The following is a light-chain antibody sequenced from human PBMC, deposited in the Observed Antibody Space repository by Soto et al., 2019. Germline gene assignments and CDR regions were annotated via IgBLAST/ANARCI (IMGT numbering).Light chain of an antibody. CDR2: GAS. V-gene: IGKV3-20*01. CDR3: QQYGSSLIP. CDR1: QSVSSSY. J-gene: IGKJ5*01. Sequence: EIVLTQSPGTLSLSPGERATLSCRASQSVSSSYLAWYQQKPGQAPRLLLYGASSRATGIPDRFSGSGSGTDFTLTISILESEEFAVYYCQQYGSSLIPFGQGTRLEIK.